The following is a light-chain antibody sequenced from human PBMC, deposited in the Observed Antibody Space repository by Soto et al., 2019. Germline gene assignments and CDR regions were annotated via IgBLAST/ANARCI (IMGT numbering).Light chain of an antibody. V-gene: IGLV2-14*03. CDR2: DVS. CDR1: SSDVGKYNY. Sequence: QSALTQPASVSGSPGQSITISCTGTSSDVGKYNYVSWYQQHPGKAPTLIIYDVSNRPSGVSKRFSGSKSGHTASLTISGLQSEDEADYYCSSYTSSRTLVFGGGTKVTVL. CDR3: SSYTSSRTLV. J-gene: IGLJ2*01.